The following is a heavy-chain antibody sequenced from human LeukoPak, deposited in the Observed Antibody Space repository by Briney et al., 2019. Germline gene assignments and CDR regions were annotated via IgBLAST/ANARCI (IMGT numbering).Heavy chain of an antibody. CDR3: AKPPDCSGGSCYYYGMDV. D-gene: IGHD2-15*01. CDR2: ISATGGST. J-gene: IGHJ6*02. CDR1: GFTSSNYG. V-gene: IGHV3-23*01. Sequence: AGGSLRLSCAASGFTSSNYGMSWVRQAPGKGLEWVSAISATGGSTYYADSVKGRFIISRDNSKNTLYLQMNSLRAEDTAVYYCAKPPDCSGGSCYYYGMDVWGQGTTVTVSS.